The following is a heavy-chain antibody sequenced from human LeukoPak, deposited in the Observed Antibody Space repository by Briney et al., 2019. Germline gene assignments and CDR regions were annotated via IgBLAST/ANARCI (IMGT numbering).Heavy chain of an antibody. CDR1: GFTFSHYG. J-gene: IGHJ4*02. Sequence: PGGSLRLSCAASGFTFSHYGMHWVRQAPGKGLEWVAVIWNDGTNKYYSDSVKGRFTIYSDDSQNRVYLQMNSLRADDTALYYCAKDAQRGFDYSNSLEYWGQGALVTVSS. CDR2: IWNDGTNK. D-gene: IGHD4-11*01. V-gene: IGHV3-33*06. CDR3: AKDAQRGFDYSNSLEY.